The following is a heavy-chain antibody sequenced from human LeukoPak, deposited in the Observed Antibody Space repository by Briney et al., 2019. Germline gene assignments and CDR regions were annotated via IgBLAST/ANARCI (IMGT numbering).Heavy chain of an antibody. CDR1: GFTFSSYS. CDR2: ISSSSSYI. CDR3: ARVNSGRQTYDYVWGSYRHLGDDDAFDN. Sequence: PGGSLRLSCAASGFTFSSYSMNWVRQAPGKGLEWVSSISSSSSYIYYADSVKGRFTISRDNAKNSLYLQMNSLRAEDTAVYYCARVNSGRQTYDYVWGSYRHLGDDDAFDNWGQGTMVTVSS. V-gene: IGHV3-21*01. D-gene: IGHD3-16*02. J-gene: IGHJ3*02.